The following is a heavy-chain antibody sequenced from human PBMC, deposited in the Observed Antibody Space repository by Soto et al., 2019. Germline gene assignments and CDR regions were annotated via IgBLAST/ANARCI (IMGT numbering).Heavy chain of an antibody. J-gene: IGHJ4*02. CDR2: ISYDGSNK. Sequence: QVQLVESGGGVVQPGRSLRLSCAASGFTFSSYGMHWVRQAPGKGLEWVAVISYDGSNKYYADSVKGRFTISRDNSKNTLYLQMNSLRAEDTAVYYCAGLRLTRSIDYWGQGTLVTVSS. D-gene: IGHD7-27*01. V-gene: IGHV3-30*03. CDR1: GFTFSSYG. CDR3: AGLRLTRSIDY.